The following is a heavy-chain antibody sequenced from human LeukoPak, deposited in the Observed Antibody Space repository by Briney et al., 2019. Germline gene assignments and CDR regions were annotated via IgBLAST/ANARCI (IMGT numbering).Heavy chain of an antibody. Sequence: GGSLRLSCAASGFTFSSYGMSWVRQAPGKGLEWVSAISGSGGSTYYADSVKGRFTISRDNSKNTLYLQMNSLRAEDTAVYYCAKGDTMIVVVITLDYWGQGTLVTVSS. CDR1: GFTFSSYG. V-gene: IGHV3-23*01. J-gene: IGHJ4*02. CDR2: ISGSGGST. CDR3: AKGDTMIVVVITLDY. D-gene: IGHD3-22*01.